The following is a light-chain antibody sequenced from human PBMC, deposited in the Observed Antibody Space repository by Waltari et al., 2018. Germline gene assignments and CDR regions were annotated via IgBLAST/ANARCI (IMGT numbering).Light chain of an antibody. CDR1: KLGDKY. CDR3: QAWDSSTAYV. Sequence: SSELNQPPSVSVSPGQTVSITCSGDKLGDKYVSWYQQKPGQSPVLVIFQDTKWPSGIPERFSGSNSGNTATLTISGTQAMDEADYYCQAWDSSTAYVFGTGTKVTVL. CDR2: QDT. V-gene: IGLV3-1*01. J-gene: IGLJ1*01.